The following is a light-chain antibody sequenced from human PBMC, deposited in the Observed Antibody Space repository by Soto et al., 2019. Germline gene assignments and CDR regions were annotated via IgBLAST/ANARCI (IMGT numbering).Light chain of an antibody. J-gene: IGKJ1*01. CDR3: QQLNGSPWT. Sequence: IQLTQSPSSLSASVGDRVTITCRASPAIASFLAWYQQKPGTAPKLLIYGASTLQSGVPSRFSGSRSGTDYTLTIASLQHEDFANYYCQQLNGSPWTFGQGTKVEIK. V-gene: IGKV1-9*01. CDR1: PAIASF. CDR2: GAS.